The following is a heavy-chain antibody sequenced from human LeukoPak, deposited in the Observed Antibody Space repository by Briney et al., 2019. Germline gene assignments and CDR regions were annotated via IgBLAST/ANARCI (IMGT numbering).Heavy chain of an antibody. D-gene: IGHD1-26*01. CDR3: AADRVQVGATGYYYYMDV. J-gene: IGHJ6*03. CDR2: IVAGSGNT. V-gene: IGHV1-58*02. CDR1: GFTFTSSA. Sequence: SVKVSCKASGFTFTSSAMQWVRQARGQRLEWIGWIVAGSGNTNYAQKFQERVTITRDMSTSTAYMELSSLRSEDTAVYYCAADRVQVGATGYYYYMDVWGKGTTVTVSS.